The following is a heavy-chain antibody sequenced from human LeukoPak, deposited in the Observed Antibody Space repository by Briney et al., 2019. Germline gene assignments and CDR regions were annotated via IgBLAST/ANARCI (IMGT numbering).Heavy chain of an antibody. D-gene: IGHD3-3*01. CDR1: GFTFSSYA. V-gene: IGHV3-23*01. J-gene: IGHJ5*02. CDR3: AKGGPGSGYYTGRGRT. CDR2: ISGSGGST. Sequence: SGGSLRLSCAASGFTFSSYAMPWVRQAPGKGLEWVSAISGSGGSTYYADSVKGRFTISRDNSKNTLYLQMNSLRAEDTAVYYCAKGGPGSGYYTGRGRTWGQGTLVTVSS.